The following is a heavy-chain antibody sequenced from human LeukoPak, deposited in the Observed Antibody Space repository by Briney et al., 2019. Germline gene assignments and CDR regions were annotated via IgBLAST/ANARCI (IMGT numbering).Heavy chain of an antibody. Sequence: GASVKVSCKASGYTFTSYDINWVRQATGQGLEWMGWMNPNSGNTGYAQKFQGRVTMTRNTSISTAYMELSSLRSEDTAVYYCARVSHPAGSGSYRIRVIDPWGQGTLVTVSS. D-gene: IGHD3-10*01. J-gene: IGHJ5*02. V-gene: IGHV1-8*01. CDR1: GYTFTSYD. CDR3: ARVSHPAGSGSYRIRVIDP. CDR2: MNPNSGNT.